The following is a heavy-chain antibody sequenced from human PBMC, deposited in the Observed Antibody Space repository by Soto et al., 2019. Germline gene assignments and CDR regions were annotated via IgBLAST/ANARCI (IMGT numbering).Heavy chain of an antibody. CDR1: GGSISSGGYY. CDR3: AMGGDYYDSSGYPQGFDY. CDR2: IYYSGST. V-gene: IGHV4-31*03. D-gene: IGHD3-22*01. Sequence: TSETLSLTCTVSGGSISSGGYYWSWIRQHPGKGLEWIGYIYYSGSTYYNPSLKSRVTISVDTSKNQFSLKLSSVTAADTAVYYCAMGGDYYDSSGYPQGFDYWGQGTLVTVS. J-gene: IGHJ4*02.